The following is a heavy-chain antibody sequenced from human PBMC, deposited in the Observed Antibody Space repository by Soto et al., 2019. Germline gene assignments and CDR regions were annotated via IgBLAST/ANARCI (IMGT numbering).Heavy chain of an antibody. CDR3: ARKTAVTHYCFDY. CDR1: GYTFPAYT. Sequence: ASVKVSCKASGYTFPAYTMNWVRQAPGQRPEWMGWIIVGNGKTRYSQKFQGRVTFTRDTSASTVYLELSSLRSEDTAMYYCARKTAVTHYCFDYWGQGTLVTVSS. D-gene: IGHD2-21*02. V-gene: IGHV1-3*01. CDR2: IIVGNGKT. J-gene: IGHJ4*02.